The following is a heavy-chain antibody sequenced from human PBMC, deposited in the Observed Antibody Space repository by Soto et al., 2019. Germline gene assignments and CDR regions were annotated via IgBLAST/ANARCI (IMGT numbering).Heavy chain of an antibody. V-gene: IGHV3-30*18. J-gene: IGHJ6*02. CDR2: ISYDGTNK. Sequence: QVQLVESGGGVVQPGRSLRLSCAASGFTFSSYGMHWVRQAPGKGLEWVAVISYDGTNKYYADSVKGRFTISRDNSKNTLYLQMNSRRAEDTAVYYCAKDLRRPGLAYGMDVWGQGTTVTVSS. CDR3: AKDLRRPGLAYGMDV. CDR1: GFTFSSYG.